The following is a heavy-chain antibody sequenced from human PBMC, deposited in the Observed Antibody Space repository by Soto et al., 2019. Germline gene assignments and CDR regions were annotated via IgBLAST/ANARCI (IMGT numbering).Heavy chain of an antibody. CDR1: GFTFSNYN. Sequence: EVQLVESGGGLVKPGGSLRLSCAASGFTFSNYNMNWVRQAPGKGLEWVSSISSSSSYIYYADSVKGRFTISRDNAKNSLDLETNSLRAEDTAVYYCARGSAEAGTAAIDHWGQGTLVTVSS. J-gene: IGHJ4*02. CDR2: ISSSSSYI. D-gene: IGHD6-19*01. CDR3: ARGSAEAGTAAIDH. V-gene: IGHV3-21*01.